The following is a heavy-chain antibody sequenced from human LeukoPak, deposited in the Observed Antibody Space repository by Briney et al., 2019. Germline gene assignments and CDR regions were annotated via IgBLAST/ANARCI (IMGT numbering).Heavy chain of an antibody. V-gene: IGHV1-2*02. CDR3: ARVWKGYCSSTSCWGNGYYYYYYMDV. D-gene: IGHD2-2*01. J-gene: IGHJ6*03. CDR1: GYTFTGYY. Sequence: GASVKVSCKASGYTFTGYYMHWVRQAPGQGLEWMGWINPNSGGTNYAQKFQGRVTMTRDTSISTAYMELSSLRSEDTAVYYCARVWKGYCSSTSCWGNGYYYYYYMDVWGKGTTVTISS. CDR2: INPNSGGT.